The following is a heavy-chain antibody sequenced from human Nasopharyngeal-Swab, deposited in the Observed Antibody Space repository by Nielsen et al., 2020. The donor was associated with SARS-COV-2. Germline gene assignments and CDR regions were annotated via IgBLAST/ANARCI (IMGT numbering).Heavy chain of an antibody. Sequence: GGSLRLSCTASGFTFGDYAMSWFRQAPGKGLEWVGFIRSKAYGGTTEYAASVKGRFTISRDDSKSIAYLQMNSLKTEDTAVYYCTRHLATGTTNFDYWGQGTLVTVSS. J-gene: IGHJ4*02. D-gene: IGHD1-1*01. CDR3: TRHLATGTTNFDY. CDR2: IRSKAYGGTT. V-gene: IGHV3-49*03. CDR1: GFTFGDYA.